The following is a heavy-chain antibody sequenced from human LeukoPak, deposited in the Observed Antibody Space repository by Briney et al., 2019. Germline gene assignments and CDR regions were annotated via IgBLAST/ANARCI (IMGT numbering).Heavy chain of an antibody. Sequence: GASVKVSCKASGYTFTSYGITWVRQPPAQGLEWMGFISAYNGNTNYAQKLQGRVTMTTDTSTSTAYMELRSLRSDDTAVYYCAREALLLSGYAFDYWGQGTLVTVSS. V-gene: IGHV1-18*01. CDR1: GYTFTSYG. CDR2: ISAYNGNT. J-gene: IGHJ4*02. D-gene: IGHD3-22*01. CDR3: AREALLLSGYAFDY.